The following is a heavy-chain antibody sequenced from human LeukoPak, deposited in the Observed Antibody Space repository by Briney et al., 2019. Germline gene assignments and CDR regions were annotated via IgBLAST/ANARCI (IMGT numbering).Heavy chain of an antibody. J-gene: IGHJ6*02. CDR3: ARGKVRVLGYYPYYYALDV. V-gene: IGHV3-33*01. CDR1: GFTFSTDG. Sequence: GRSLRLSCITSGFTFSTDGMHWIRQAPGKGLEWVALMWFDGDKKDYADSVQGRFSVSGDKSKNTVYLQMNGLRAEDTAVYYCARGKVRVLGYYPYYYALDVWGQGTTVTVSS. D-gene: IGHD3-22*01. CDR2: MWFDGDKK.